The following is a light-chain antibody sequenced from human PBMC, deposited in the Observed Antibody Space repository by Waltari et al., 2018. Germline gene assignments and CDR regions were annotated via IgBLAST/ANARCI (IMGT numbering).Light chain of an antibody. CDR1: PNIADY. V-gene: IGKV1-39*01. J-gene: IGKJ2*01. CDR2: GAS. CDR3: QQSYSTPYT. Sequence: DIQMTQSPPPLPASVGDSVTITCRASPNIADYLNWYQEKPGEDQKLLIWGASSLQRGVPSRFSGSGSGTDFTLTISSLHPEDFATYYCQQSYSTPYTFGQGTELDIK.